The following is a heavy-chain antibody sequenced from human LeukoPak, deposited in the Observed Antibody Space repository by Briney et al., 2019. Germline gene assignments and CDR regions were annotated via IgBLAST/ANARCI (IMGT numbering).Heavy chain of an antibody. CDR2: INHSGST. CDR1: GGSFSGYY. D-gene: IGHD6-19*01. V-gene: IGHV4-34*01. CDR3: ARGEEIHGSGYSSVGFDY. J-gene: IGHJ4*02. Sequence: SETLSLTCAVYGGSFSGYYWSWIRQPPGKGLEWIGEINHSGSTNHNPSLKSRVTISVDTSKNQFSLKLSSVTAADTAVYYCARGEEIHGSGYSSVGFDYWGQGTLVTVSS.